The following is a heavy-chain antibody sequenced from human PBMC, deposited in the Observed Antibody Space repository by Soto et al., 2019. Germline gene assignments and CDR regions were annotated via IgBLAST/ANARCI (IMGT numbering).Heavy chain of an antibody. J-gene: IGHJ6*02. V-gene: IGHV5-10-1*01. CDR3: ASQTYYDFWSGYPYYYYYGMDV. Sequence: LKISCKGSGYSFTSYWISWVRQMPGKGLEWMGRIDPSDSYTNYSPSFQGHVTISADKSISTAYLQWSSLKASDTAMYYCASQTYYDFWSGYPYYYYYGMDVWGQGTTVTVSS. CDR2: IDPSDSYT. D-gene: IGHD3-3*01. CDR1: GYSFTSYW.